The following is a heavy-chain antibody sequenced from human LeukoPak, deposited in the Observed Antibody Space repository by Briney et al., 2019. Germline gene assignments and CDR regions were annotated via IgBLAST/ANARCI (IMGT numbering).Heavy chain of an antibody. CDR1: GFTFSSYS. CDR2: FTSRSRSI. J-gene: IGHJ4*02. V-gene: IGHV3-23*01. CDR3: AKDGDILTGSYFDY. Sequence: PGGSLRLSCAASGFTFSSYSMTWVRQAPGKGLEWVSSFTSRSRSIYYADSVKGRFTISRDNSKDTLYLQMNSLRAEDTAVYYCAKDGDILTGSYFDYWGQGTLVTVSS. D-gene: IGHD3-9*01.